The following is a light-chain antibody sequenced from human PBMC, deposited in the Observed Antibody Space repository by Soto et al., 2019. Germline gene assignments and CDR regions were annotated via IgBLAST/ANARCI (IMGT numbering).Light chain of an antibody. CDR2: GNN. V-gene: IGLV1-44*01. CDR1: TSNIGSNP. J-gene: IGLJ7*01. Sequence: QAVVAQPPSASGTPGQSVIFSCSGSTSNIGSNPVTWYQQLPGTAPKLVIYGNNQRPSGVPDRFSGSKSGTSASLAISGLQSEDEADYYCAAWDDNLDAAVFGGGTQLTV. CDR3: AAWDDNLDAAV.